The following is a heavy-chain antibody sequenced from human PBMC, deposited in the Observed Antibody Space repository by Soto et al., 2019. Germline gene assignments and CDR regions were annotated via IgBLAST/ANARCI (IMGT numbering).Heavy chain of an antibody. D-gene: IGHD3-22*01. V-gene: IGHV4-31*03. CDR3: ARDKSNVYYYDSSPGGFDP. CDR1: GGCISSGGYY. J-gene: IGHJ5*02. CDR2: IYYSGST. Sequence: SETLSLTCTVSGGCISSGGYYWSWIRQHPGKGLEWIGYIYYSGSTYYNPSLKSRVTISVDTSKNQFSLKLSSVTATDTAVYYCARDKSNVYYYDSSPGGFDPWGQGTLVTVSS.